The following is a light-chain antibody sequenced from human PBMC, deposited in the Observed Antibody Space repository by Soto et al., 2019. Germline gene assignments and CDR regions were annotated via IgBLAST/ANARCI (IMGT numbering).Light chain of an antibody. J-gene: IGKJ4*02. CDR2: DAY. V-gene: IGKV3-11*01. CDR3: QQRHMWPIT. Sequence: VLTQSPVTLSLSPGERATLSCRASQSFRGLLAWYQQKPGQAPRLLIYDAYNRATGIPPRFSGSGSGTDFTLTISSLEPEDSAVYYCQQRHMWPITFG. CDR1: QSFRGL.